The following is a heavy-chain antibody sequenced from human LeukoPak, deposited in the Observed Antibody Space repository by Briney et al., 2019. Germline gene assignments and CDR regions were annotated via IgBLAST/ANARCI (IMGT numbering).Heavy chain of an antibody. J-gene: IGHJ4*02. CDR3: SRENGAFSPFGY. V-gene: IGHV4-31*03. CDR1: GGSISSGGYY. D-gene: IGHD2-8*01. Sequence: SETLSLTCTVSGGSISSGGYYWSWIRQHPGKGLEWIGYIYYSGSTYYNPSLKSRVTISVDTSKNQLSLNLTSVTAADTAVYYCSRENGAFSPFGYWGQGTLVTVLS. CDR2: IYYSGST.